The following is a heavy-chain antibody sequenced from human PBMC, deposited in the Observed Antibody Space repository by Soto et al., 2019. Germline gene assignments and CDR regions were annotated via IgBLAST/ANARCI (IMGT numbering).Heavy chain of an antibody. Sequence: SVKVSCKASGGTFSSYAISWVRQAPGRGLEWMGGIIPIFGTANHAQKFQGRVTITAGESTSTAYMELSSLRSEDTAVYYCARDEAEYSSGWGPSGPYYYYYGMDVWGQGTTVTVSS. J-gene: IGHJ6*02. CDR1: GGTFSSYA. CDR3: ARDEAEYSSGWGPSGPYYYYYGMDV. V-gene: IGHV1-69*13. D-gene: IGHD6-19*01. CDR2: IIPIFGTA.